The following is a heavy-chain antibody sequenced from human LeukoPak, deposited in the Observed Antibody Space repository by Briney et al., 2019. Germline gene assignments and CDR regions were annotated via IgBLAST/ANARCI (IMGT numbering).Heavy chain of an antibody. V-gene: IGHV1-46*01. CDR1: GYTFTSYY. D-gene: IGHD6-19*01. J-gene: IGHJ4*02. Sequence: ASVKVSCKASGYTFTSYYMHWVRQAPGQGLEWMGIINPSGGSTSYAQKFQGRVTMTRDTSTSTVYMELSSLRAEDTAVYYCAKDASVGLKIMYSSGWFWGQGTLVTVSS. CDR3: AKDASVGLKIMYSSGWF. CDR2: INPSGGST.